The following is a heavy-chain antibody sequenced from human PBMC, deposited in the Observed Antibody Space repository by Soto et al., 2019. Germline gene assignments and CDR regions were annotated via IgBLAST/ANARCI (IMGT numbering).Heavy chain of an antibody. D-gene: IGHD6-19*01. CDR1: GFTFSDYY. CDR3: ARDEDSSGWYSPNWYFDL. V-gene: IGHV3-11*01. CDR2: ISSSVSTI. Sequence: QVQLVESGGGLVKPGGSLRLSCAASGFTFSDYYMSWIRQAPGKGLEWVSYISSSVSTIYYADSVKGRFTISRDNAKNSLYLQMNSLRAEDTAVYYCARDEDSSGWYSPNWYFDLWGRGTLVTVSS. J-gene: IGHJ2*01.